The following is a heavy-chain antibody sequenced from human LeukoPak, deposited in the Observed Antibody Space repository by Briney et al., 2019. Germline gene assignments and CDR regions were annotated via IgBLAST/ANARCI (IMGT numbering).Heavy chain of an antibody. CDR3: AGRTYYFDY. D-gene: IGHD3-16*01. J-gene: IGHJ4*02. CDR2: VSDDGDKT. Sequence: PGGSLRLSCVASGFNFRNYGMNWVRQAPGKGLEWVAAVSDDGDKTYYGDSVKGRFTVSRDNSKNTLYLQMSSLRAEDTAVYYCAGRTYYFDYWGQLTLVTASS. V-gene: IGHV3-23*01. CDR1: GFNFRNYG.